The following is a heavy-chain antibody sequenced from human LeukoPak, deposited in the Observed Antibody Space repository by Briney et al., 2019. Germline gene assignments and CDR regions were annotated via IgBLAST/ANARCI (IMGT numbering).Heavy chain of an antibody. CDR3: VRDRLTGLMSTLTPA. V-gene: IGHV3-48*04. CDR2: ISSSSSTI. Sequence: GGSLRLSCAASGFTFSSYTMNWVRQAPGKGLEWVSYISSSSSTIYYADSVKGRFTISRDNDKKLLYLQMNSLRVEDTAVYYCVRDRLTGLMSTLTPAWGQGTLVTVSS. J-gene: IGHJ5*02. D-gene: IGHD4-11*01. CDR1: GFTFSSYT.